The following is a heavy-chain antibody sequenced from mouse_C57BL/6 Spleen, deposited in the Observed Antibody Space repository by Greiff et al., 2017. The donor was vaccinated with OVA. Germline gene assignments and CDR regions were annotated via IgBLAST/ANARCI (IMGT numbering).Heavy chain of an antibody. CDR3: ARIVVGYAMDY. CDR1: GYTFTDYN. J-gene: IGHJ4*01. Sequence: EVKLQQSGPELVKPGASVKIPCKASGYTFTDYNMDWVKQSHGKSLEWIGDINPNNGGTIYNQKFKGKATLTVDKSSSTAYMELRSLTSEDTAVYYCARIVVGYAMDYWGQGTSVTVSS. D-gene: IGHD1-1*01. V-gene: IGHV1-18*01. CDR2: INPNNGGT.